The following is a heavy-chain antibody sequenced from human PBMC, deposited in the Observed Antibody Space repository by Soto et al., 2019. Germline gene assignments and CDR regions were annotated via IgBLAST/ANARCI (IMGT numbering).Heavy chain of an antibody. V-gene: IGHV5-10-1*01. J-gene: IGHJ6*02. D-gene: IGHD6-6*01. CDR1: GYSFTSYW. CDR3: AASIAARPGYYYYGMDV. Sequence: RGESLKISCKGSGYSFTSYWISWVRQMPGKGLEWMGRIDPSDSYTNYSPSFQGHVTISADKSISTAYLQWSSLKASDTAMYYCAASIAARPGYYYYGMDVWGQGTTVTVSS. CDR2: IDPSDSYT.